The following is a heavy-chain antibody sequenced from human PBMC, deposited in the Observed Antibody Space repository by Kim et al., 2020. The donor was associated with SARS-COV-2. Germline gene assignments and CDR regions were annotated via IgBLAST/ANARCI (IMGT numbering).Heavy chain of an antibody. CDR2: ILYSGST. Sequence: SETLSLTCTVSGGSISSSSYYWGWIRQPPGKGLEWIGSILYSGSTYYSPSLKSRVTISVDTSKNQFHLKLSSVTAASTAVYYCARQGYTRSWSLPDPWGQGTLVTVSS. V-gene: IGHV4-39*01. CDR3: ARQGYTRSWSLPDP. J-gene: IGHJ5*02. CDR1: GGSISSSSYY. D-gene: IGHD6-13*01.